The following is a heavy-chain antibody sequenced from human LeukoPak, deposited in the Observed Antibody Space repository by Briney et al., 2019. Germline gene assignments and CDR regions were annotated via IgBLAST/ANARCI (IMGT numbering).Heavy chain of an antibody. CDR2: ISSSSSYI. J-gene: IGHJ4*02. CDR3: ARDAGSLDRGYCSSTSCYPPASFDY. V-gene: IGHV3-21*01. CDR1: GFTFSSYS. Sequence: GGSLRLSCAASGFTFSSYSMNWVRQAPGKWLEWVSSISSSSSYIYYADSVKGRFTISRDNAKNSLYLQMNSLRAEDTAVYYCARDAGSLDRGYCSSTSCYPPASFDYWGQGTLVTVSS. D-gene: IGHD2-2*03.